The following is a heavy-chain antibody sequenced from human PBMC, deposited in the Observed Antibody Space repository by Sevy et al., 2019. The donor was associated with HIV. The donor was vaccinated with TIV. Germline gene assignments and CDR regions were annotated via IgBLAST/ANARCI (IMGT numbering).Heavy chain of an antibody. D-gene: IGHD6-13*01. CDR1: GYSFTSYW. J-gene: IGHJ3*02. V-gene: IGHV5-51*01. CDR3: ARRRAAARVVGDAFDI. CDR2: IYLGDSDT. Sequence: GESLKISCKASGYSFTSYWIGWVRQMPGKGLEWMGIIYLGDSDTRYSPSFQGQVTISDDKSINTAYLQWSSLKASDTAMYYCARRRAAARVVGDAFDIWGQGTMVTVSS.